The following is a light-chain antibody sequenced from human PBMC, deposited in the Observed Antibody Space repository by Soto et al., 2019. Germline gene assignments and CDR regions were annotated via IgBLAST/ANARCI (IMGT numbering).Light chain of an antibody. J-gene: IGLJ7*01. CDR2: KDS. CDR3: QSADSSGTFAV. V-gene: IGLV3-25*03. Sequence: SSELTQPPSVPVSPGQTARITCSGDALPKQYAYCYQEKPGQAPVLVIYKDSERPSGIPERFSGSISGTTVTLTISGGQAEDEADYYCQSADSSGTFAVFGGGTQLTVL. CDR1: ALPKQY.